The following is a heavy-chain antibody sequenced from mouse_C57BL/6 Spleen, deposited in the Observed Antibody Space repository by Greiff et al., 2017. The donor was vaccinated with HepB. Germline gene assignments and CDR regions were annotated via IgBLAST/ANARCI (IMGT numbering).Heavy chain of an antibody. CDR2: IYPGDGDT. CDR1: GYAFSSYW. V-gene: IGHV1-80*01. D-gene: IGHD3-2*02. J-gene: IGHJ3*01. Sequence: QVQLQQSGAELVKPGASVKISCKASGYAFSSYWMNWVKQRPGKGLEWIGQIYPGDGDTNYNGKFKGKATLTADKSSSTDYMQLSSLTSEDSAVYFCARLDSSGYGGFAYWGQGTLVTVSA. CDR3: ARLDSSGYGGFAY.